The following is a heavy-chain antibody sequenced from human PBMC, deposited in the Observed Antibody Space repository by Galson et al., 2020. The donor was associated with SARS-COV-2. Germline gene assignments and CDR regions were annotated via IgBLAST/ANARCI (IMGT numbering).Heavy chain of an antibody. J-gene: IGHJ4*02. D-gene: IGHD1-26*01. V-gene: IGHV3-21*01. CDR3: ARDRVLGSGSSYEIDS. Sequence: SVKGRFTISRDNAKNSLYLQLDSLRPEDTAVYYCARDRVLGSGSSYEIDSWGQGTLVTVSS.